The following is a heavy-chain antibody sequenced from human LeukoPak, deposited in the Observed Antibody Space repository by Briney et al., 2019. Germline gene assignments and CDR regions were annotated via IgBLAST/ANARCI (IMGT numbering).Heavy chain of an antibody. CDR1: GFTFSSYW. J-gene: IGHJ4*02. D-gene: IGHD1-26*01. Sequence: GGSLRLSCAASGFTFSSYWMHWVRQAPGKGLVWVPRINTDGSSTSYADSVKGRFTISRDNAKNTLYLQMNSLRAEDTAVYYCARILVGAALDPGWGQGTLVTVSS. CDR2: INTDGSST. CDR3: ARILVGAALDPG. V-gene: IGHV3-74*01.